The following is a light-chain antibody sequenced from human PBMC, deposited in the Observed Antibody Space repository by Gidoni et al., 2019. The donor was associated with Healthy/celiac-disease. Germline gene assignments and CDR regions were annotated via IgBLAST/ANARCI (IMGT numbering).Light chain of an antibody. CDR3: QQYNNLYT. Sequence: EIVMTQSPATLSVSPGERATLSCRASQSVSSNLAWYQQKPGQAPRLLIYGASTRATGIPARFSGSGSGTEFTLTISSLQSEDFAVYYCQQYNNLYTFXXXTELEIK. CDR1: QSVSSN. V-gene: IGKV3-15*01. CDR2: GAS. J-gene: IGKJ2*01.